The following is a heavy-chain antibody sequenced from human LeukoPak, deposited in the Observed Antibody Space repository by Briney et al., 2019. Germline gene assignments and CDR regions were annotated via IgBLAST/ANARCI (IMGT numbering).Heavy chain of an antibody. CDR2: IQAKAYGGAT. Sequence: PGGSLRLSCSASGFTFGDYAMSWVRQAPGKGLEWVGFIQAKAYGGATKYAASGSGRFSISRPHSQSIANLQMNDLKTEDTAVYYCTRAPHPRCSSSGCYLDYWGQGTLVTVSS. J-gene: IGHJ4*02. V-gene: IGHV3-49*04. D-gene: IGHD2-2*01. CDR3: TRAPHPRCSSSGCYLDY. CDR1: GFTFGDYA.